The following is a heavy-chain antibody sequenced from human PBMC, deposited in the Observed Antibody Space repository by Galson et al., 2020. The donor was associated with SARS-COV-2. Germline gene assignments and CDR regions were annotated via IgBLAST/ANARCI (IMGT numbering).Heavy chain of an antibody. V-gene: IGHV3-7*01. CDR1: GFTFSSYW. D-gene: IGHD1-26*01. CDR3: ARDSGDFDY. J-gene: IGHJ4*02. CDR2: INQYGSEK. Sequence: GGSLRLSCAASGFTFSSYWMTWVRQAPGKGLQWVANINQYGSEKYYVDSVKGRFTISRDNAKNSLYLQMNSLRAEDTAVYYCARDSGDFDYWGQGTLVTVSS.